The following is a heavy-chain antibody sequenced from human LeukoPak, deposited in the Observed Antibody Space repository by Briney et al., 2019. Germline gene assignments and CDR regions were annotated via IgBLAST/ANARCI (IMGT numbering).Heavy chain of an antibody. D-gene: IGHD1-1*01. V-gene: IGHV5-51*01. Sequence: GESLKISCKGSGYSFTSHWIGWVRQMPGKGLEWMGIIYPGDSDTRYSPSFQGQVTISADKSISTAYLQWSSLKASDTAMYYCARRSTTRYYYYYMDVWGKGTTVTVSS. CDR1: GYSFTSHW. CDR2: IYPGDSDT. J-gene: IGHJ6*03. CDR3: ARRSTTRYYYYYMDV.